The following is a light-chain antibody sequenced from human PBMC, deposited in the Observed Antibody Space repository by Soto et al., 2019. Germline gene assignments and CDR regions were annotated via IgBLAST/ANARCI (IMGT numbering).Light chain of an antibody. Sequence: QSALTQPPSASGSPGQSVTISCTGTSSDVGGYNYVSWYQKYPGKAPKLMIYEVTKRPSGVPDRFSASKSGNTASLTISGLQAEDEANYYCSSYAGSYTSVFGGGTKLTVL. V-gene: IGLV2-8*01. CDR2: EVT. J-gene: IGLJ2*01. CDR1: SSDVGGYNY. CDR3: SSYAGSYTSV.